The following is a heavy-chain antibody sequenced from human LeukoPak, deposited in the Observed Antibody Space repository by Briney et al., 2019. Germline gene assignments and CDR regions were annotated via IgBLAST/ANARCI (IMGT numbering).Heavy chain of an antibody. Sequence: SQTLSLTCVISGDSVSSTNAAWNWIRQSPSRGLEWLGRTYYRSRWYSEYARSVKSRITIDPDTSKNQFSLQLNSVTPEDAAVYYCARTQGHLDLWGRGTLVTVPS. J-gene: IGHJ2*01. CDR3: ARTQGHLDL. V-gene: IGHV6-1*01. CDR1: GDSVSSTNAA. CDR2: TYYRSRWYS.